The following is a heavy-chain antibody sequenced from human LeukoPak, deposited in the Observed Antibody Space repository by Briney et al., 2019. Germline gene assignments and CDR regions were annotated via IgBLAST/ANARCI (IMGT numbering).Heavy chain of an antibody. CDR1: GLTFSNYW. D-gene: IGHD6-13*01. J-gene: IGHJ3*02. CDR3: ARVLAATGNAFDI. CDR2: TRHKAKRYST. Sequence: GGSLRLSCTASGLTFSNYWMSWVRQAPGKGLEWVGRTRHKAKRYSTEYAASVKGRFTISRDDSKNSLYLQMNSLKTEDTAVYYCARVLAATGNAFDIWGQGTMVTVSS. V-gene: IGHV3-72*01.